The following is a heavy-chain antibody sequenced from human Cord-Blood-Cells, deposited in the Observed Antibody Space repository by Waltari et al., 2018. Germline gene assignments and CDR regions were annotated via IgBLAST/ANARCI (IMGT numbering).Heavy chain of an antibody. CDR2: ISGSGGST. CDR1: A. J-gene: IGHJ4*02. V-gene: IGHV3-23*01. CDR3: AGYYFDY. Sequence: AMSRVRQAPGKGLEWVSAISGSGGSTYYADSVKGRFTISRDNSKNTLYLQMNSLRAEDTAVYYCAGYYFDYWGQGTLVTVSS.